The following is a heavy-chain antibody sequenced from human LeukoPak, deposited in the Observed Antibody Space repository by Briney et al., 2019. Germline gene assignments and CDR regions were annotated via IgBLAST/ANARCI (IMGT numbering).Heavy chain of an antibody. V-gene: IGHV4-59*08. Sequence: RASETLSLTCTVSGGSISSYYWSWIRQPPGKGLEWIGYIYYSGSTNYNPPLKSRVTISVDTSKNQFSLKLSSVTAADTAVYYCTRLAVSGHEYSQHWGQGTLVTVSS. J-gene: IGHJ1*01. CDR1: GGSISSYY. D-gene: IGHD7-27*01. CDR2: IYYSGST. CDR3: TRLAVSGHEYSQH.